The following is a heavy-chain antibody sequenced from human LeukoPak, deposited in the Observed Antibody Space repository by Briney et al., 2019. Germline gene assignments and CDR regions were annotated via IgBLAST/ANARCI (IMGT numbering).Heavy chain of an antibody. Sequence: SETLSLTCTMSGGFINSSSYYWGWIRQPPGRGLEWIGTIYYSGTTYYNPSLKSRVTISVDTSKNEFSLRLSSVTAADTAVYYCARILARQFTSFSDSSPYTYYYMDVWGKGTTVTVSS. CDR2: IYYSGTT. D-gene: IGHD2/OR15-2a*01. CDR3: ARILARQFTSFSDSSPYTYYYMDV. CDR1: GGFINSSSYY. V-gene: IGHV4-39*07. J-gene: IGHJ6*03.